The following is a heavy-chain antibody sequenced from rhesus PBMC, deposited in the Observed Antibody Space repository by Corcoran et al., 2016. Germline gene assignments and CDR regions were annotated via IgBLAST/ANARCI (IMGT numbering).Heavy chain of an antibody. J-gene: IGHJ5-1*01. CDR1: GFTFSSYG. V-gene: IGHV3S16*01. Sequence: EVQLVESGGGLVQPGGSLRLSCAASGFTFSSYGMSWVRQAPGKGLEWVLSISSSSSYLYYADSVKGRFTISRDNAKNSLSLQMNSLRAEDTAVYYCTSEYCTSTTCYPWGPGVLVTVSS. D-gene: IGHD2-2*01. CDR3: TSEYCTSTTCYP. CDR2: ISSSSSYL.